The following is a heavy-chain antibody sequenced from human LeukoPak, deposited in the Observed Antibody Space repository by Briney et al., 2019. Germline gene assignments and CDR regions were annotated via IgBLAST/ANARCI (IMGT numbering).Heavy chain of an antibody. CDR3: ARKKYYYENSDFGWFDL. Sequence: PGGSLRLSCVASGFTLNTYWMSWVRQSPGKGLEWVANIKQDGSENRYVDSVKGRFTISRDNAKNSLYLQMNSLRAVDTAVYYCARKKYYYENSDFGWFDLWGQGTLVAVSS. D-gene: IGHD3-22*01. CDR1: GFTLNTYW. CDR2: IKQDGSEN. V-gene: IGHV3-7*01. J-gene: IGHJ5*02.